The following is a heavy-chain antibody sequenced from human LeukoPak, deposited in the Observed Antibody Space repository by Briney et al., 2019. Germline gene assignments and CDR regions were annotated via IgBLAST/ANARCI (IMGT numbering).Heavy chain of an antibody. CDR1: GFTFSSNW. CDR2: IKEDGSNK. D-gene: IGHD3-3*01. CDR3: ARDALNDFWSGSLFDY. V-gene: IGHV3-7*01. Sequence: GGSLRLSCAASGFTFSSNWMSWVRQAPGKGLEWVANIKEDGSNKYYADSVKGRFTISRDNSKNTLYLQMNSLRAEDTAVYYCARDALNDFWSGSLFDYWGQGTLVTVSS. J-gene: IGHJ4*02.